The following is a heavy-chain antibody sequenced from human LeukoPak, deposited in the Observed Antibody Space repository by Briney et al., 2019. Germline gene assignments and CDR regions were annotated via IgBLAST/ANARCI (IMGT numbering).Heavy chain of an antibody. CDR3: ARHLALGPYDY. Sequence: SETLSLTCTVSGDSIGSGTHYWGWIRQPPGKGLEWIGSIYYSGSTYYTPSLKSRVTISVGTSKNQFSLKVSSVTAADTAVYYCARHLALGPYDYWGQGTLVTVSS. V-gene: IGHV4-39*01. J-gene: IGHJ4*02. CDR2: IYYSGST. CDR1: GDSIGSGTHY.